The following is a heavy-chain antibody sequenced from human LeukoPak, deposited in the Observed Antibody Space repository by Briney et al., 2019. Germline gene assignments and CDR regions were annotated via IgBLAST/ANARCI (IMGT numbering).Heavy chain of an antibody. J-gene: IGHJ5*02. V-gene: IGHV4-31*03. Sequence: PSQTLSLTCTVSGGSISSGGYYWSWIRQHPGKGLEWIGYIYYSGSTYYSPSLKSRVTISVDTSKNQFSLKLSSVTAADTAVYYCARSARVDIVATFDPWGQGTLVTVSS. D-gene: IGHD5-12*01. CDR3: ARSARVDIVATFDP. CDR1: GGSISSGGYY. CDR2: IYYSGST.